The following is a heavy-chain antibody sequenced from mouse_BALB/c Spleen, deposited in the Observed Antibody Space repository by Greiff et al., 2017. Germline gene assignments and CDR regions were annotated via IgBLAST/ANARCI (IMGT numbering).Heavy chain of an antibody. CDR3: TRDPPDGYGSSYGAWFAY. D-gene: IGHD1-1*01. CDR1: GFTFSSYT. CDR2: ISSGGSYT. J-gene: IGHJ3*01. Sequence: DVKLVESGGGLVKPGGSLKLSCAASGFTFSSYTMSWVRQTPEKRLEWVATISSGGSYTYYPDSVKGRFTISRDNAKNTLYLQMSSLKSEDTAMYYCTRDPPDGYGSSYGAWFAYWGQGTLVTVSA. V-gene: IGHV5-6-4*01.